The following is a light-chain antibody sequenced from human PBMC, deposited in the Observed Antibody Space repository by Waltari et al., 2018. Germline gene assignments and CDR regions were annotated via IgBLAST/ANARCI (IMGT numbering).Light chain of an antibody. V-gene: IGKV3-15*01. CDR3: HQYYAWPPRYT. Sequence: EIVITHSPATLSVSPGERATLPCRASQSVSSNLAWYQQKPGQAPSLLIYGASTRATGIPARFSGSGSGTEFTLTINSLQSEDFAVYYCHQYYAWPPRYTFGQGTKLEIK. J-gene: IGKJ2*01. CDR1: QSVSSN. CDR2: GAS.